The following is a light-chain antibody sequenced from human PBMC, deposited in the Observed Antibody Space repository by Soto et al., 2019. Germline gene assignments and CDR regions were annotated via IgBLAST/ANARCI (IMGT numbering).Light chain of an antibody. CDR3: QTWGTGIRV. CDR1: SGHSSYA. Sequence: QPVLTQSPSASASLGASVKLTCTLSSGHSSYAIAWHQQQPEKGPRYLMKLSSDGSHSKGDGIPDRFSGSSSGAERYLTISSLQSEDEAVYYCQTWGTGIRVFGGGTKLTVL. CDR2: LSSDGSH. J-gene: IGLJ2*01. V-gene: IGLV4-69*01.